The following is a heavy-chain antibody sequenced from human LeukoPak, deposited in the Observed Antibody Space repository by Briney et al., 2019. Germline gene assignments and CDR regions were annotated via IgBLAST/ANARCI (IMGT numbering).Heavy chain of an antibody. CDR2: IYYSGST. CDR3: AGSIYYYDGSGYYQFDY. CDR1: GGSINSYY. Sequence: SETLSLTCTVSGGSINSYYWSWIRQPPGKGLEWIPYIYYSGSTNYNPSLKSRVSISIDTSRNQFSLKLSSVTAADTAVYYCAGSIYYYDGSGYYQFDYWGQGTLVTVSS. D-gene: IGHD3-22*01. J-gene: IGHJ4*02. V-gene: IGHV4-59*01.